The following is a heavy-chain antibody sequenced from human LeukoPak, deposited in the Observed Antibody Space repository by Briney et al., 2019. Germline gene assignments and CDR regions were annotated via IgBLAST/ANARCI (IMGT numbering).Heavy chain of an antibody. J-gene: IGHJ4*02. Sequence: PSETLSLTCTVSGGSISSSSYYWGWIRQPPGKGLEWIGSIYYSGSTYYNPSLKSRVTISVDTSKNQFSLKLSSVTAADTAVYYCARHENILETTARYYYGSGSGELDYWGQGTLVTVSS. CDR3: ARHENILETTARYYYGSGSGELDY. CDR2: IYYSGST. D-gene: IGHD3-10*01. V-gene: IGHV4-39*01. CDR1: GGSISSSSYY.